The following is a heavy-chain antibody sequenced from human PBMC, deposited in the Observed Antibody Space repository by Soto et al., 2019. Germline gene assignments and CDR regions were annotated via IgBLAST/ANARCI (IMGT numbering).Heavy chain of an antibody. CDR3: TKANRYCSGANCFTFDY. V-gene: IGHV3-23*01. J-gene: IGHJ4*02. Sequence: EVQLLESGGGLLQPGGSLRLSCTASGFTFSNYAMSWVRQAPGKGLEWVSTFSSGGGGTYYADSVKGRFTISRDNSKNTLSLQMKSLRAEETAVYYCTKANRYCSGANCFTFDYWGLGTLVTVSS. CDR1: GFTFSNYA. CDR2: FSSGGGGT. D-gene: IGHD2-15*01.